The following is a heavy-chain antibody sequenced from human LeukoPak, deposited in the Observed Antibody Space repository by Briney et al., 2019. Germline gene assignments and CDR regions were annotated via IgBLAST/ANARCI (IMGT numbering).Heavy chain of an antibody. V-gene: IGHV3-23*01. Sequence: GGSLRPSCAASGFTFSSYAMSWVRQAPGKGLEWVSAISGSGGSTYYADSVKGRFTISRDNSKNTLYLQMNSLRAEDTAVYYCAKDRSESGWYKMSYYYGMDVWGQGTTVTVSS. CDR3: AKDRSESGWYKMSYYYGMDV. D-gene: IGHD6-19*01. CDR2: ISGSGGST. CDR1: GFTFSSYA. J-gene: IGHJ6*02.